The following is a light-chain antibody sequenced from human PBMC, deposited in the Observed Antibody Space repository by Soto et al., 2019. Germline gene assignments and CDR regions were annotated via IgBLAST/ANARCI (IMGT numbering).Light chain of an antibody. CDR3: QQRSNWPQNT. V-gene: IGKV3-11*01. CDR2: DAS. J-gene: IGKJ2*01. Sequence: EIVLTQSPATLSLSPGERATLSCRASQSVSSYLAWYQQKPGQAPRLLIYDASNRATGIPARFSGSGSGTYFTLTIRSLEPEDFAVYYCQQRSNWPQNTFGQGTKLEIK. CDR1: QSVSSY.